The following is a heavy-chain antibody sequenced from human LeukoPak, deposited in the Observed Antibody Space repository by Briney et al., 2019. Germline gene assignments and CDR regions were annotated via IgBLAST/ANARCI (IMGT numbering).Heavy chain of an antibody. CDR3: ARAYGPFDY. CDR1: GYSISSGYY. J-gene: IGHJ4*02. CDR2: IYHSGST. V-gene: IGHV4-38-2*02. D-gene: IGHD4-17*01. Sequence: PSETLSLTCTVSGYSISSGYYWGWIRQPPGKGLEWIGSIYHSGSTYSNPSLKSRVTISVDTSKNHFSLKLTSVTAADTAVYYCARAYGPFDYWGQGTLVTVSS.